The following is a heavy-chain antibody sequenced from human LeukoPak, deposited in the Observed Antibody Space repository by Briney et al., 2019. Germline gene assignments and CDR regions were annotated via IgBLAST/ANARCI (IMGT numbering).Heavy chain of an antibody. Sequence: QPGGSLRLSCAASGFTFSSYAMHWVRQAPGQGLEWVGRITNRDARYSTQYAASVKGRFSITRDDSKSSFYLQMNSLKTEDTALYYCARVALGPAGEYDAWGQGTMVTVSS. CDR3: ARVALGPAGEYDA. V-gene: IGHV3-72*01. CDR1: GFTFSSYA. D-gene: IGHD3-16*01. CDR2: ITNRDARYST. J-gene: IGHJ5*02.